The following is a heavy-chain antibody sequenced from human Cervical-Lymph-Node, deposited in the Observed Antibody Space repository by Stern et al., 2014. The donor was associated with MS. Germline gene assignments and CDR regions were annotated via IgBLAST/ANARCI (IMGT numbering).Heavy chain of an antibody. CDR3: ARGWFGVDTDGMDV. Sequence: QVQLVQSGGGVVQPGRSLSLSCAVSGFPLSSYAMHWVRQAPGKGLEWVAVISIDGSNKYYADSLKGRFTISRDNSKNALYLQMNSLRAADTAVYYCARGWFGVDTDGMDVWGQGTTVTVS. CDR1: GFPLSSYA. J-gene: IGHJ6*02. CDR2: ISIDGSNK. D-gene: IGHD3-10*01. V-gene: IGHV3-30-3*01.